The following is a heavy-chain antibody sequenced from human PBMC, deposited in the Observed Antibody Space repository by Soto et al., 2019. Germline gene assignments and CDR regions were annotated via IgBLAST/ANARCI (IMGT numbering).Heavy chain of an antibody. CDR1: GFTFDDYT. D-gene: IGHD3-3*01. V-gene: IGHV3-43*01. CDR3: AKAQLRFLEWSNYGMDV. J-gene: IGHJ6*02. CDR2: ISWDGGST. Sequence: GGSLRLSCAASGFTFDDYTMHWVRQAPGKGLEWVSLISWDGGSTYYADSVKGRFTISRDNSKNSLYLQMNSLRTEDTALYYCAKAQLRFLEWSNYGMDVSGQGTTVTVSS.